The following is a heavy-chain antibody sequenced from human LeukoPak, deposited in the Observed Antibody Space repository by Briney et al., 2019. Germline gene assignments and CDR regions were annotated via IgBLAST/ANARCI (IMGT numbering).Heavy chain of an antibody. D-gene: IGHD3-10*01. CDR3: ARDQFRITMVRGDHLDY. CDR2: INPNSGGT. V-gene: IGHV1-2*02. CDR1: GYTFTGYY. J-gene: IGHJ4*02. Sequence: GASVKVSCKASGYTFTGYYMHWVRQAPGQGLEWMGWINPNSGGTNYAQKFQGRVTMTRDTSISTAYMELSRLRSDDTAVYYCARDQFRITMVRGDHLDYWGQGTLVTVSS.